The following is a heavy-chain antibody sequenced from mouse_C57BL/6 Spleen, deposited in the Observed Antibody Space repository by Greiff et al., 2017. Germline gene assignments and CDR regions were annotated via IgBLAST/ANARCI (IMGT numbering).Heavy chain of an antibody. CDR2: IDPSDSYT. J-gene: IGHJ2*01. CDR3: ASWGNCDFDY. D-gene: IGHD2-1*01. CDR1: GYTFTSYW. V-gene: IGHV1-69*01. Sequence: QVQLQQPGAELVMPGASVKLSCKASGYTFTSYWMHWVKQRPGQGLEWIGDIDPSDSYTNYNQKFKGKSTLTVDKSSSTAYMQLSSLTSEDSAVYYCASWGNCDFDYWGQGTTLTVSS.